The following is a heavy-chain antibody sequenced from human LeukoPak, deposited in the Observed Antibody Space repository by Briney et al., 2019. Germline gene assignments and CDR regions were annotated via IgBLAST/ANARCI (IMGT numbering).Heavy chain of an antibody. Sequence: GESLKVSCKASGYTFTNYALNWVRQAPGQGLEWMGWIHPSTGNPTYAQGFTGRFVFSLDTSVSTTYLQISSLKAEDTAVYYCARAYQRLGGLSLPDYWGQGTLVTVSS. J-gene: IGHJ4*02. V-gene: IGHV7-4-1*02. CDR1: GYTFTNYA. CDR3: ARAYQRLGGLSLPDY. D-gene: IGHD3-16*02. CDR2: IHPSTGNP.